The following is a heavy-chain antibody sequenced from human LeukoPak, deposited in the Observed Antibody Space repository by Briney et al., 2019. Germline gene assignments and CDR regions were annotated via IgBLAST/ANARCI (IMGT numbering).Heavy chain of an antibody. CDR1: GYTFTSYD. D-gene: IGHD6-19*01. V-gene: IGHV1-46*01. Sequence: ASVKVSCKASGYTFTSYDINWVRQAPGQGLEWMGIINPSGGSTSYAQKFQGRVTITADKSTSTAYMELSSLRSEDTAVYYCARTRPLGPVAGTGAFDIWGQGTMVTVSS. CDR3: ARTRPLGPVAGTGAFDI. CDR2: INPSGGST. J-gene: IGHJ3*02.